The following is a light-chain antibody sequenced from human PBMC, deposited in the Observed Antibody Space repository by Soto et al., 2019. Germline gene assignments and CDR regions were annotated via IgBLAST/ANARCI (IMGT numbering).Light chain of an antibody. V-gene: IGKV1-5*01. CDR2: DAS. CDR1: QSISSW. CDR3: QQYNSYSWT. Sequence: DIQMTQSPSTLSASVGDRVTITCRASQSISSWLAWYQQKPGKAPKLLIYDASSFESGVPSRVSGSGSGTEFTLTISSLQPDDFATYYCQQYNSYSWTFGQGTKVEIK. J-gene: IGKJ1*01.